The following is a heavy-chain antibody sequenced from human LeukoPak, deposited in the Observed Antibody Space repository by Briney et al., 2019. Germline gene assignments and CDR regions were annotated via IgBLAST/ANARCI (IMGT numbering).Heavy chain of an antibody. J-gene: IGHJ3*02. D-gene: IGHD5-18*01. CDR1: GFTVSSNY. Sequence: PGGSLRLSCAASGFTVSSNYMSWVRQAPGKGLEWVSVIYSGGIYNDGTTNYGDSAKGRFTISRDNSKNTLYLQMNSLRAEDTAVYYCARRELLGYSYGLRTFNIWGQGTTVTVSS. CDR3: ARRELLGYSYGLRTFNI. CDR2: IYSGGIYNDGTT. V-gene: IGHV3-66*04.